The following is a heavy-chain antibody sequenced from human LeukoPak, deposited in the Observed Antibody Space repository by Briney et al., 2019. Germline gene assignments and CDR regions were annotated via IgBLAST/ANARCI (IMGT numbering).Heavy chain of an antibody. CDR3: ARNEYSSSAGWFDP. J-gene: IGHJ5*02. CDR2: IIPIFGTA. V-gene: IGHV1-69*06. Sequence: ASVKVSCKASGGTFSSYAISWVRQAPGQGLEWMGGIIPIFGTANYAQKFQGRVTITADKSTSTAYMELSSLRCEDTAVYYCARNEYSSSAGWFDPWGQGTLVTVSS. CDR1: GGTFSSYA. D-gene: IGHD6-6*01.